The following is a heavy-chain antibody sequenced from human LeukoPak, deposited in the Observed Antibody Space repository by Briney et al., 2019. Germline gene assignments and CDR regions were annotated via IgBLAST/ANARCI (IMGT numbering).Heavy chain of an antibody. D-gene: IGHD3-10*01. CDR3: AKGTDPEAYGSGSYYNY. V-gene: IGHV3-9*01. J-gene: IGHJ4*02. CDR2: ISWNSGSI. CDR1: GFTFDDYA. Sequence: PGGSLRLSCAASGFTFDDYAMHWVRQAPGKGLEWVSGISWNSGSIGYADSVKGRFTISRDNAKNSLYLQMNSLRAEDTALYYCAKGTDPEAYGSGSYYNYWGQGTLVTVSS.